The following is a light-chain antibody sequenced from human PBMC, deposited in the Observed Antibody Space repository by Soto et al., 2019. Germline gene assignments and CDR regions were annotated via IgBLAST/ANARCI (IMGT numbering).Light chain of an antibody. J-gene: IGKJ4*01. CDR2: GAS. CDR3: QQYGSSPLT. Sequence: EIVLTQSPGTLSLSPGERATLSCRASQSVRSNYLAWYQQKPGQARRLLISGASSRATGIPDRFSGSGSGTDFTLTISRLEPEDFAVYYCQQYGSSPLTFGGGTKVEIK. CDR1: QSVRSNY. V-gene: IGKV3-20*01.